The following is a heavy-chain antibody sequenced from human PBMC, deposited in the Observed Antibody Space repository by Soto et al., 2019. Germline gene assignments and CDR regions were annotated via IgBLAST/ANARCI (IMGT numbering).Heavy chain of an antibody. D-gene: IGHD4-17*01. CDR1: GGSISSGGYY. CDR2: IYYSGST. Sequence: SETLSLTCTVSGGSISSGGYYWSWIRQHPGKGLEWIGYIYYSGSTYYNPSLKSRVTISVDTSKNQFSLRLSSVTAADTGVYYCASHDYGSNSPPHWGQGTLVTVSS. CDR3: ASHDYGSNSPPH. J-gene: IGHJ4*02. V-gene: IGHV4-31*03.